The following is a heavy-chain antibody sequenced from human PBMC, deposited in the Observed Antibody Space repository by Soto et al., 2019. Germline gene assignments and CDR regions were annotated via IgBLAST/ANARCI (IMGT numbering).Heavy chain of an antibody. CDR1: GFTFSTFW. Sequence: GGSLRLSCAASGFTFSTFWMDWVRQTPGKGLEWVANINQDGSEKNYVDSVKGRFTIYRDNAKNSLYLQMSSLTAEDSALYYCSRSLDSWGQGTLVT. V-gene: IGHV3-7*01. J-gene: IGHJ4*02. CDR3: SRSLDS. CDR2: INQDGSEK.